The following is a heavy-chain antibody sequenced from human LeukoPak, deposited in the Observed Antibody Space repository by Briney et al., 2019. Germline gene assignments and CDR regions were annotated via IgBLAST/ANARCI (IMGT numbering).Heavy chain of an antibody. V-gene: IGHV4-34*01. Sequence: SETLSLTCAVYGGSFSGYYWSWIRQPPGKGLEWIGEINHSGSTNYNPSLKSRVTISVDTSKNQFSLKLSSVTAADTAVYYCARGYFSSWDYWGQGTLVTVSS. D-gene: IGHD6-13*01. CDR2: INHSGST. CDR3: ARGYFSSWDY. J-gene: IGHJ4*02. CDR1: GGSFSGYY.